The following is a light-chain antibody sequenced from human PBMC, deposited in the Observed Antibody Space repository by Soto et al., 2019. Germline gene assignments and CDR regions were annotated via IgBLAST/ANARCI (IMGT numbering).Light chain of an antibody. Sequence: DIQMTQSPSSLSASVGDRVTITCRASQSISSYLNWYQQKPGKAPKLLIYAASSLQSGVPSRFSGSGSGTDFTLTISSLQAEDFATYDCQQRYSTPRTFGGGTKVEIK. CDR1: QSISSY. CDR3: QQRYSTPRT. J-gene: IGKJ4*01. V-gene: IGKV1-39*01. CDR2: AAS.